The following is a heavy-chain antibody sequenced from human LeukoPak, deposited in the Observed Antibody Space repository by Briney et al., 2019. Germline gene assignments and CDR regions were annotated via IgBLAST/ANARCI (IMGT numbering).Heavy chain of an antibody. CDR3: VRDLGQYYDTSDNWFDP. V-gene: IGHV3-21*01. J-gene: IGHJ5*02. D-gene: IGHD3-22*01. Sequence: GGSLRLSCAASGFTFSRYSMNWVRQAPGKGLEWVSCISSSSSYIYYVNSVKGRFAISRDNAKNSLYLQMNSLRAEDTAVYYCVRDLGQYYDTSDNWFDPWGQGTLVTVSS. CDR2: ISSSSSYI. CDR1: GFTFSRYS.